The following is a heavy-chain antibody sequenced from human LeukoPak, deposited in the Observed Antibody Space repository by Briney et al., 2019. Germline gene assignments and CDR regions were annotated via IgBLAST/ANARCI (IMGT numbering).Heavy chain of an antibody. J-gene: IGHJ4*02. Sequence: ASVKVSCKASGGTFSSYAISWVRQAPGQGLEWMGRIIPIFGTANYAQKSQGRVTITADKSTSTAYMELSSLRSEDTAVYYCAIGGSTSPVRLGGQYYFDYWGQGTLVTVSS. CDR2: IIPIFGTA. D-gene: IGHD2-2*01. CDR3: AIGGSTSPVRLGGQYYFDY. V-gene: IGHV1-69*06. CDR1: GGTFSSYA.